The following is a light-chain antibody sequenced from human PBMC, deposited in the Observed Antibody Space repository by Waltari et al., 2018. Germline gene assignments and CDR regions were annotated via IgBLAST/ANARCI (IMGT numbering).Light chain of an antibody. CDR1: SSDVGNYTL. CDR2: EVT. Sequence: QSGLTQPASASGSPGQSITISCTGTSSDVGNYTLVSWYQQHPGKAPKLLIYEVTKRASGTSDRFSASKSGNTASLTISGLQAQEDEADYYCCSYVGLGTYVFGTGTKVTV. J-gene: IGLJ1*01. V-gene: IGLV2-23*02. CDR3: CSYVGLGTYV.